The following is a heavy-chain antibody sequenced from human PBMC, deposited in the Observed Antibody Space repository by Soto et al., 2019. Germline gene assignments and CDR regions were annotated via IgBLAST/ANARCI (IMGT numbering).Heavy chain of an antibody. V-gene: IGHV3-11*06. CDR3: ARSLGDYSNFEFDY. J-gene: IGHJ4*02. CDR1: GFTFSDYY. CDR2: ISGSSSYT. Sequence: QVQLVESGGGLVKPGGSLRLSCAASGFTFSDYYMSWIRQAPGKGLEWVSYISGSSSYTNYADSVKGRFTISRDNAKNSLYLQMNGLRAEDTAVYYCARSLGDYSNFEFDYWGQGTLVTVSS. D-gene: IGHD4-4*01.